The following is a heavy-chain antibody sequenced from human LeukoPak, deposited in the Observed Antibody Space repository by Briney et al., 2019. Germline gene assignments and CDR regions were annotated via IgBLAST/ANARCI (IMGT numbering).Heavy chain of an antibody. J-gene: IGHJ4*02. CDR1: GGSISSDY. V-gene: IGHV4-4*07. CDR3: ARGYYDSSGYYTEFAN. D-gene: IGHD3-22*01. Sequence: SETLSLTCTVSGGSISSDYWSWIRQPAGKGLEWIGRIYTSGSTDYNPSLKSRVTMSVDTSKNKFSLKVTSVTAADTAVYYCARGYYDSSGYYTEFANWGQGTLATVSS. CDR2: IYTSGST.